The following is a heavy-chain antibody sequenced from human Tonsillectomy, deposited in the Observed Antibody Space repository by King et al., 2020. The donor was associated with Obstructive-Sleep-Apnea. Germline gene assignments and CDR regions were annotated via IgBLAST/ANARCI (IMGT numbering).Heavy chain of an antibody. J-gene: IGHJ4*02. CDR2: IIGSGGST. CDR1: GFTFSSYA. V-gene: IGHV3-23*04. D-gene: IGHD6-13*01. Sequence: VQLVESGGGLVQPGGSLRLSCAASGFTFSSYAMSWVRQAPGKGLEWVSAIIGSGGSTYYADSGKGRFTISRDNSKNTLYLQMNSLRAEDTAVYYCAKETDGYSSSWRPIDYWGQGTLVTVSS. CDR3: AKETDGYSSSWRPIDY.